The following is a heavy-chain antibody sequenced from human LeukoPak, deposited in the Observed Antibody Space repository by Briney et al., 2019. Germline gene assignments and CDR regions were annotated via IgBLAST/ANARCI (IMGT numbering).Heavy chain of an antibody. V-gene: IGHV3-48*03. Sequence: GGSLRLSCAVSGFTFNSYEMNWVRQGPGKGLEWVSYISSSGSTIYYADSVKGRFTISRDNAKNSLYLQMNSLRAEDTAVYYCARSHSIYSVYDYAYWGQGTLVTVSS. D-gene: IGHD5/OR15-5a*01. CDR2: ISSSGSTI. J-gene: IGHJ4*02. CDR1: GFTFNSYE. CDR3: ARSHSIYSVYDYAY.